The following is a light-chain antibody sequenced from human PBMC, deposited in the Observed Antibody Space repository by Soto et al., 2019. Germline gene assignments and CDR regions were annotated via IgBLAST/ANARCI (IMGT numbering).Light chain of an antibody. CDR1: SRDVGGYNY. CDR2: EVS. J-gene: IGLJ2*01. V-gene: IGLV2-14*01. Sequence: QSVLTQPASVSGSPGQSITISCTGTSRDVGGYNYVSWHQQHPGKAPKVIITEVSNRHSGVSNRFSGSKSGNTASLTISGLQAEDEADYYCSSYISSSTFVVFGGGTKVTVL. CDR3: SSYISSSTFVV.